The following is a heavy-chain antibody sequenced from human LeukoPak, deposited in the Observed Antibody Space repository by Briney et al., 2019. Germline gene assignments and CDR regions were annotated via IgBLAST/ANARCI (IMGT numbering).Heavy chain of an antibody. J-gene: IGHJ4*02. Sequence: GASVKVSCKASGGTFSSYAISWVRQASGQGLEWMGGIIPIFGTANYAQKFQGRVTITTDESTSTAYMELSSLRSEDTAVYYCAREGYCSSTSCYMGLNYWGQGTLVTVSS. CDR1: GGTFSSYA. CDR2: IIPIFGTA. D-gene: IGHD2-2*02. V-gene: IGHV1-69*05. CDR3: AREGYCSSTSCYMGLNY.